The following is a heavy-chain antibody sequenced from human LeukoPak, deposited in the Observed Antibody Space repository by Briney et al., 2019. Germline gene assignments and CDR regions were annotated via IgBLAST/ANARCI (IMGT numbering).Heavy chain of an antibody. D-gene: IGHD2-2*01. CDR3: AAYCSSTACYPPPIHEYFQH. V-gene: IGHV3-48*03. CDR1: GFTFSSYE. Sequence: GGSLRLSCAASGFTFSSYEMNWVRQAPGKGLEWVSYISSSGSTIYYADSVKGRFTISRDNSKNTVYLQMTSLRAEDTAVYYCAAYCSSTACYPPPIHEYFQHWGQGTLVTVSS. J-gene: IGHJ1*01. CDR2: ISSSGSTI.